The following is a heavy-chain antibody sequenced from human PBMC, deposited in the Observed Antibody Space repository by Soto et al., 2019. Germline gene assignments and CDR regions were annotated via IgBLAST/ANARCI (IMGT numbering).Heavy chain of an antibody. V-gene: IGHV3-43*01. D-gene: IGHD2-15*01. CDR1: GFKFDDYM. J-gene: IGHJ5*01. CDR3: AKEGNGGSSLDS. Sequence: EVQLVESGGGVVQPGGSLRLSCEASGFKFDDYMMHWVRQAPGKGLEWISLISWDGGSIDYADSIKGRFTVSRDNSKTSLYLHMHSLTSDDTDFYFCAKEGNGGSSLDSWGQGTLVTVSS. CDR2: ISWDGGSI.